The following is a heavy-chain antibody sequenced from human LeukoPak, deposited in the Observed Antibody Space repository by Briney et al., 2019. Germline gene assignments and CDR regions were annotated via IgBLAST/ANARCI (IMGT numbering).Heavy chain of an antibody. D-gene: IGHD2-2*01. CDR3: AREKCSSTSCYAGIGY. J-gene: IGHJ4*02. CDR1: DYTFTSYG. V-gene: IGHV1-18*01. CDR2: ISAYNGNT. Sequence: ASVKVSCKASDYTFTSYGISWVRQAPGQGLEWMGWISAYNGNTNYAQKLQGRVTMTTDTSTSTAYMELRSLRSDDTAVYYCAREKCSSTSCYAGIGYWGQGTLVTVSS.